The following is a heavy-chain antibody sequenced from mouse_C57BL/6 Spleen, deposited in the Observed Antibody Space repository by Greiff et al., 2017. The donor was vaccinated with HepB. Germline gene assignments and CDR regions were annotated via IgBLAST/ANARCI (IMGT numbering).Heavy chain of an antibody. J-gene: IGHJ2*01. Sequence: HVQLQQPGAELVMPGASVKLSCKASGYTFTSYWMHWVKQRPGQGLEWIGEIDPSDSYTNYNQKFKGKSTLTVDKSSSTAYMQLSSLTSEDSAVYYCARQDSNYNFDYWGQGTTLTVSS. CDR3: ARQDSNYNFDY. D-gene: IGHD2-5*01. V-gene: IGHV1-69*01. CDR1: GYTFTSYW. CDR2: IDPSDSYT.